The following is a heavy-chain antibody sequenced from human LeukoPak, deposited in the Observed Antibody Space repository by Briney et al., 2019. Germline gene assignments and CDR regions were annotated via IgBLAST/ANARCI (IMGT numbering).Heavy chain of an antibody. V-gene: IGHV4-39*01. CDR3: ARHLTRPYYYGSGSILFGFDY. Sequence: SETLSLTCTVSGGSISSSSYYWGWIRQPPGKGLEWIVSIYYSGSTYYNPSLKSRVTISVDTSKNQFSLKLSSVTAADTAVYSCARHLTRPYYYGSGSILFGFDYWGQGTLVTVSS. CDR1: GGSISSSSYY. D-gene: IGHD3-10*01. CDR2: IYYSGST. J-gene: IGHJ4*02.